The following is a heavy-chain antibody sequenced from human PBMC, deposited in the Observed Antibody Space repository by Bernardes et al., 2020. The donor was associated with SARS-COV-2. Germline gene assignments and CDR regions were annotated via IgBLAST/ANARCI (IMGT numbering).Heavy chain of an antibody. D-gene: IGHD2-2*01. CDR1: GASLRGNY. J-gene: IGHJ4*02. Sequence: SEKLSLTCTGNGASLRGNYWAWMRQRPGKGLEWIGEVDHSGDTRYNPSLKSRVTISAATSENQFSLRVTSVTAADTAMYYCARVTMKYQLPRHFDLWGQGTLVTVSS. CDR3: ARVTMKYQLPRHFDL. V-gene: IGHV4-34*01. CDR2: VDHSGDT.